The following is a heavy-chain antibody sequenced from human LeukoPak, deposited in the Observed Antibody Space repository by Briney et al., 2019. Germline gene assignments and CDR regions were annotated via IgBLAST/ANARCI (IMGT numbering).Heavy chain of an antibody. CDR1: GGSVSTYA. J-gene: IGHJ6*03. D-gene: IGHD4-11*01. Sequence: GASVKVSCKAFGGSVSTYAVVWVRQAPGQGVEWMGAIIPRFGTPNYAEKFQGRITIIADEATSTAYMELSSLRSEDTAVYYCARVSRTTVTTFVEYYMDVWGKGTTVTVSS. CDR2: IIPRFGTP. V-gene: IGHV1-69*13. CDR3: ARVSRTTVTTFVEYYMDV.